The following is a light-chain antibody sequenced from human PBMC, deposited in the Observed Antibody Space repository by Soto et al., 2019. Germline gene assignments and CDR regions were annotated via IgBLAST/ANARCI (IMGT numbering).Light chain of an antibody. CDR2: EVS. J-gene: IGLJ1*01. CDR1: GSYNF. V-gene: IGLV2-23*02. Sequence: QSALTQPASVSGSPGQSITISCTVGSYNFVSWYQQHPGQAPKFLIYEVSKRPSGVSDRFSGSKSGNTASLTISGPQAEDEADYYCFSDAGRSTYVFGTGTKLTVL. CDR3: FSDAGRSTYV.